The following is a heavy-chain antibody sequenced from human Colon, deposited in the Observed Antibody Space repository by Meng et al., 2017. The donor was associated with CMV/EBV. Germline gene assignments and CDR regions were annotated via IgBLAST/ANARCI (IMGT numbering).Heavy chain of an antibody. CDR1: GLTFSNTW. V-gene: IGHV3-74*01. Sequence: GGSRRLSGEASGLTFSNTWMHWVRQVPGKGLVWVSRLSNDESISAYADFAKGRFTMSRDNAKNTVYLQMNSLRGEDTAVYYCARGQGGSGTWHLDAWGQGTLVTVSS. CDR3: ARGQGGSGTWHLDA. D-gene: IGHD3-10*01. J-gene: IGHJ5*02. CDR2: LSNDESIS.